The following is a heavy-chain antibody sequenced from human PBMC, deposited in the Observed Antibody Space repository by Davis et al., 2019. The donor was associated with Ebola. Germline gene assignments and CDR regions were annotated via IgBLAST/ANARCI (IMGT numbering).Heavy chain of an antibody. J-gene: IGHJ4*02. D-gene: IGHD5/OR15-5a*01. Sequence: GGSLRLSCAASGFTFSSYAMYWVRQAPGKGLEWVAFIRSDGINRYYADSVKGRFTISRDNSKNTLYLQMNSLRAEDTAVYYCAKDHSLFRGGFDYWGQGTLVTVSS. V-gene: IGHV3-30*02. CDR2: IRSDGINR. CDR1: GFTFSSYA. CDR3: AKDHSLFRGGFDY.